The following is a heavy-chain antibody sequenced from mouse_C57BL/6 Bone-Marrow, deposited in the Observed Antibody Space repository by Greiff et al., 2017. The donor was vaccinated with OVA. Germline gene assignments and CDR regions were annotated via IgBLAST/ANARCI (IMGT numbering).Heavy chain of an antibody. CDR2: IWTGGGT. J-gene: IGHJ4*01. Sequence: QVQLKESGPGLVAPSQSLSITCTVSGFSLNSYAISWVRQPPGKGLEWLGVIWTGGGTNYNSAHKSKLINSRNNSKSHVFIKMNSLQTDDTARYYCARKDTTVVPYCCAMDYWGQGTSVTVSS. CDR1: GFSLNSYA. V-gene: IGHV2-9-1*01. CDR3: ARKDTTVVPYCCAMDY. D-gene: IGHD1-1*01.